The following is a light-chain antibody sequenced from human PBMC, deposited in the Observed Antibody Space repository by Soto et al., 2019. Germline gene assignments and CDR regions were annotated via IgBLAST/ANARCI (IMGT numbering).Light chain of an antibody. CDR1: QSVSSY. CDR2: DAS. Sequence: EIVLTQSPATLSLSPGERATLSCRASQSVSSYLAWYQQKPGQAPRLLIYDASNRATGIPARFSGSGSGTXXXXTLRSLEPEDFAVYYCQQRSNWPPWTFGQGTKVEIK. V-gene: IGKV3-11*01. CDR3: QQRSNWPPWT. J-gene: IGKJ1*01.